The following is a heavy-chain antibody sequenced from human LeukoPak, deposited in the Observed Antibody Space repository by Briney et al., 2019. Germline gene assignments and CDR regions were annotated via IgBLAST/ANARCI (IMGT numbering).Heavy chain of an antibody. CDR2: IRSEPKNFAT. J-gene: IGHJ5*02. V-gene: IGHV3-73*01. CDR1: GSSFSDSA. Sequence: QPGGSLKLSCVGFGSSFSDSAIHWVRQAAGKGLEWVGRIRSEPKNFATAYAASVRGRFTISRDDSKNTAYLQMDGLKNEDTALYYCFSTNSTPGGNWFDPWGQGTLVTVSS. CDR3: FSTNSTPGGNWFDP. D-gene: IGHD2-8*01.